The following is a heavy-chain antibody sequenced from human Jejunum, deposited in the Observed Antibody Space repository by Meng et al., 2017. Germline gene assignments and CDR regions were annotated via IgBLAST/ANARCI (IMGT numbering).Heavy chain of an antibody. CDR2: INQDGSEK. V-gene: IGHV3-7*01. J-gene: IGHJ3*02. Sequence: GESLKISCAASGFTFTNHWMIWVRQAPGKGLEWVANINQDGSEKYYVDSMKGRFTISRDNAKNSLFLQMNSLRAEDTALYYCSRGSKDGYNYWDFDIWGQGTMVTVS. CDR3: SRGSKDGYNYWDFDI. D-gene: IGHD5-24*01. CDR1: GFTFTNHW.